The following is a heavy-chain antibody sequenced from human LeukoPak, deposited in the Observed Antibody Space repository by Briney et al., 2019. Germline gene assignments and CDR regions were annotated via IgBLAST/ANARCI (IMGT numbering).Heavy chain of an antibody. CDR2: SRNKANSYTT. V-gene: IGHV3-72*01. Sequence: PGGSLRLSCAASGFTFSDHYMDWVRQAPGKGLEWVGRSRNKANSYTTDYAASVKGRFTISRDDPKNSLYLRMNSLKTEDTAVYYCARAYTSGWYSPGYWGQGTLVTVSS. CDR3: ARAYTSGWYSPGY. J-gene: IGHJ4*02. CDR1: GFTFSDHY. D-gene: IGHD6-19*01.